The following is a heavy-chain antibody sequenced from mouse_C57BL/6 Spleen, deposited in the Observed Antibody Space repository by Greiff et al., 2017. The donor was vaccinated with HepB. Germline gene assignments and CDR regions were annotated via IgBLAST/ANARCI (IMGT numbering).Heavy chain of an antibody. D-gene: IGHD1-1*01. Sequence: EVKLVESGPELVKPGASVKIPCKASGYTFTDYNMDWVKQSHGKSLEWIGDINPNNGGTIYNQKFKGKATLTVDKSSSTAYMELRSLTSEDTAVYYCATTVVATDWYFDVWGTGTTVTVSS. CDR3: ATTVVATDWYFDV. CDR2: INPNNGGT. CDR1: GYTFTDYN. J-gene: IGHJ1*03. V-gene: IGHV1-18*01.